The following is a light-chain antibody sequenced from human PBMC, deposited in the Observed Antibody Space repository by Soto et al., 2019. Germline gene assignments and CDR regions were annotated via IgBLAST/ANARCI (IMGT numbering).Light chain of an antibody. J-gene: IGKJ1*01. Sequence: DIQMTQSPSSLSASVGDRVTITCRPSQGIGRSLAWYQQKSGAVPKLLIHSASTLQSGVPSRFSGSGSVTYFTLTISSLQPEDAATYYCQKFDSVPTFGPGTRVEI. CDR2: SAS. CDR1: QGIGRS. CDR3: QKFDSVPT. V-gene: IGKV1-27*01.